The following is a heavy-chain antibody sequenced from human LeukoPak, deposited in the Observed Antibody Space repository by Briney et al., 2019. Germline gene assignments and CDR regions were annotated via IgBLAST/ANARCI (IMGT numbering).Heavy chain of an antibody. J-gene: IGHJ4*02. V-gene: IGHV3-23*01. Sequence: GGSLRLSCEASVFTLSPYAMSWVRRAPGKGLEWVSAIKSSGERTYYTNSVKGRFTIARDNSKNTVYLQMISLGAEDTAGYYCANESPYAAQGGRRMYYFHSWGEGTLVTV. CDR2: IKSSGERT. CDR3: ANESPYAAQGGRRMYYFHS. CDR1: VFTLSPYA. D-gene: IGHD2-15*01.